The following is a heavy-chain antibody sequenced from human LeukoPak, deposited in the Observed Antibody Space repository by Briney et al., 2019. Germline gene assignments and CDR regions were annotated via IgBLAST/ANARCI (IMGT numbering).Heavy chain of an antibody. J-gene: IGHJ3*02. CDR3: ARGESAVAGDAFDI. V-gene: IGHV4-59*12. CDR2: IYYSGST. D-gene: IGHD6-19*01. CDR1: GGSISSYY. Sequence: SETLSLTCTVSGGSISSYYWSWIRQPPRQGLEWIGYIYYSGSTNYNTSLKSRVTISVDTSKNQFSLNLSSVTAADTAVYYCARGESAVAGDAFDIWGQGTMVTVSS.